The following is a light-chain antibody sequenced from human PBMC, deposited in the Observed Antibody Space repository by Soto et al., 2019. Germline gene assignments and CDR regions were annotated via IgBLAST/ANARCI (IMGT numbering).Light chain of an antibody. CDR1: SSDVGGYNY. Sequence: QSALTQPASVSGSPGQSITISCTGTSSDVGGYNYVSWYQQHPGKAPKLMIYDVGYRPSGVSNRFSGSKSGNTASLTISGLQADDEADYYCSSYTRSSTVVFGGGTKLTVL. CDR2: DVG. CDR3: SSYTRSSTVV. V-gene: IGLV2-14*03. J-gene: IGLJ3*02.